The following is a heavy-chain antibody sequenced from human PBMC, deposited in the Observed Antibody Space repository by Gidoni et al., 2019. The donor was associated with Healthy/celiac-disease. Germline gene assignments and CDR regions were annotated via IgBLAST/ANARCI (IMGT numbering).Heavy chain of an antibody. V-gene: IGHV4-34*01. Sequence: QVQLQQWGAGLLKPSETLSLTCAVYGGSLSGYYWSWIRQPPGKGLEWIGEINHSGSTNYNPSLKSRVTISVDTSKNQFSLKLSSVTAADTAVYYCARSSGWYRYFQHWGQGTLVTVSS. D-gene: IGHD6-19*01. CDR1: GGSLSGYY. J-gene: IGHJ1*01. CDR3: ARSSGWYRYFQH. CDR2: INHSGST.